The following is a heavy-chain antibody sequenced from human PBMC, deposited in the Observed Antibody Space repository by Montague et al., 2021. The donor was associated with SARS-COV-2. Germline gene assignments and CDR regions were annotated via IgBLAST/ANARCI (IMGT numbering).Heavy chain of an antibody. CDR2: ISCGNNFI. CDR3: ARDYPLHMVSGLLDN. CDR1: GFSFSTYT. V-gene: IGHV3-21*01. Sequence: SLRLSCAASGFSFSTYTMHWVRQAPGKGLEWVSSISCGNNFIYYXXSLKGRFTISRDSAKNSLYLLMNSLRAEDTAVYYCARDYPLHMVSGLLDNWGQGTLVTVSS. D-gene: IGHD3-10*01. J-gene: IGHJ4*02.